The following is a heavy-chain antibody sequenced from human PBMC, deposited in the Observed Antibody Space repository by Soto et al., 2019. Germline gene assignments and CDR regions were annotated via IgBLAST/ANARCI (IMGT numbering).Heavy chain of an antibody. CDR1: GGSFSGYY. CDR3: ARGGLGYYYYMDV. J-gene: IGHJ6*03. CDR2: INHSGST. D-gene: IGHD7-27*01. Sequence: KPSETLSLTCAVYGGSFSGYYWSWIRQPPGKGLEWIGEINHSGSTNYNPSLKSRVTISVDTSKNQFSLKLSSVTAADTAVYYCARGGLGYYYYMDVWGKGTTVTVSS. V-gene: IGHV4-34*01.